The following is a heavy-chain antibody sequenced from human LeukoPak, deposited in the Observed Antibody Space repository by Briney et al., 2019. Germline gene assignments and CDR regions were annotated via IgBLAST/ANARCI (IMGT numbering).Heavy chain of an antibody. V-gene: IGHV4-59*08. CDR2: INYSGFT. CDR1: GDSISGYY. J-gene: IGHJ4*02. Sequence: SETLSLTCTVSGDSISGYYWSWIRQPPGKGLEWIGYINYSGFTKYNPSVKSRITLSVDTPKNQFSLNLTSVTAADTAVYYCARHVKIPVAGFDYWGQGTPVTVSS. CDR3: ARHVKIPVAGFDY. D-gene: IGHD6-19*01.